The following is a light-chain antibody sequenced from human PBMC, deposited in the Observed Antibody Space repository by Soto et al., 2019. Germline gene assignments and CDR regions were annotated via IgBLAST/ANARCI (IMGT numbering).Light chain of an antibody. CDR1: HIFSSSY. V-gene: IGKV3-20*01. J-gene: IGKJ5*01. CDR2: GAS. Sequence: IVFTQSPCTLSLSQGERATLSCRASHIFSSSYLAWYQQKPGQAPRLLIYGASSRATGIPDRFSGSGSGTDFTLTISRLEPEDFAVYYCQQYVSTPITFGQGTRLEIK. CDR3: QQYVSTPIT.